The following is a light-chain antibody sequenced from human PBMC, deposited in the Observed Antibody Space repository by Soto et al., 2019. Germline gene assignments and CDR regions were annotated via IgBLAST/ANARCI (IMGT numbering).Light chain of an antibody. Sequence: QSALTQPRSVSGSPGQSVTISCTGSSIDVGGSNYVSWYQQHPGKAPKLMIYDVSERPSGVPDRFSGSKSGNTASLTISGLQAEDEADYYCCSYAVTFYVFGTGTKVTVL. J-gene: IGLJ1*01. CDR2: DVS. CDR1: SIDVGGSNY. V-gene: IGLV2-11*01. CDR3: CSYAVTFYV.